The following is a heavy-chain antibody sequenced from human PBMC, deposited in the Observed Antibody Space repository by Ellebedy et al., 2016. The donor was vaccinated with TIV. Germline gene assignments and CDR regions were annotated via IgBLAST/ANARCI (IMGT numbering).Heavy chain of an antibody. CDR2: IYHSGST. V-gene: IGHV4-30-2*03. Sequence: SETLSLTXAVSGGSISSGGYSWSWIRQPPGKGLEWIGYIYHSGSTYYNPSLKSRVTISVDTSKNQFSLKLSSVTAADTAVYYCARLGRYCSGGSCYWYYFDYWGQGTLVTVSS. CDR3: ARLGRYCSGGSCYWYYFDY. CDR1: GGSISSGGYS. D-gene: IGHD2-15*01. J-gene: IGHJ4*02.